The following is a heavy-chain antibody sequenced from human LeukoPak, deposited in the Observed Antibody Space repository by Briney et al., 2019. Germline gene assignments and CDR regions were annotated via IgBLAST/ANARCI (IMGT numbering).Heavy chain of an antibody. J-gene: IGHJ3*02. CDR1: GGSITSSTYY. CDR2: IYSSERT. CDR3: ARPYRSGSYVAFDI. Sequence: SETPSLTCADSGGSITSSTYYWGWIRQPPGKGLEWVGSIYSSERTSYNPSLKSRVTISIDTSKNQFSLKLSSVTAADTAVYYCARPYRSGSYVAFDIWGQGTMVTVSS. D-gene: IGHD1-26*01. V-gene: IGHV4-39*01.